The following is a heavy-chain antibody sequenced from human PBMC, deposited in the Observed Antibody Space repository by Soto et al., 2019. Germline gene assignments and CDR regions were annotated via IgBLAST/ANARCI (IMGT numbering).Heavy chain of an antibody. CDR3: ARDSLEYYDFWSGWDYYYGMDV. V-gene: IGHV4-59*01. J-gene: IGHJ6*02. Sequence: SETLSLTCTVSGGSISGYYWSWIRQPPGKGLEWIGYIYYSGSTNYNPSLKSRVTISVDTSKNQFSLKLSSVTAADTAVYYCARDSLEYYDFWSGWDYYYGMDVWGQGTTVTVSS. D-gene: IGHD3-3*01. CDR1: GGSISGYY. CDR2: IYYSGST.